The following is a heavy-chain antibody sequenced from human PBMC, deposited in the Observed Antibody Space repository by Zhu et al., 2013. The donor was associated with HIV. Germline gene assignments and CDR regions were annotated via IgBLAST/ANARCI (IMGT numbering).Heavy chain of an antibody. J-gene: IGHJ6*03. V-gene: IGHV4-39*07. CDR2: IYYSGST. CDR3: ARAPNRRHYYMDV. Sequence: QVQLQESGPGLVKPSETLSLTCTVSGGSISSSSYYWGWICQPPGKGLEWIGSIYYSGSTYYNPSLKSRVTISVDTSKNQFSLKLSSVTAADTAVYYCARAPNRRHYYMDVWGKGTTVTVSS. CDR1: GGSISSSSYY.